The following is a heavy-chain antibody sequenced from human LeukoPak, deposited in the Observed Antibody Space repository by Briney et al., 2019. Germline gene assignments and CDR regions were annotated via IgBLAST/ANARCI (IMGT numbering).Heavy chain of an antibody. J-gene: IGHJ5*02. Sequence: PSETLSLTSTVSGGSISSYYWSWIRQPPGKGLEWIGYIYYSGSTNYNPSLKSRVTISVDTSKNQFSLKLSSVTAADTAVYYCARAAMVRGVISHNWFDPWGQGTLVTVSS. V-gene: IGHV4-59*01. CDR2: IYYSGST. D-gene: IGHD3-10*01. CDR1: GGSISSYY. CDR3: ARAAMVRGVISHNWFDP.